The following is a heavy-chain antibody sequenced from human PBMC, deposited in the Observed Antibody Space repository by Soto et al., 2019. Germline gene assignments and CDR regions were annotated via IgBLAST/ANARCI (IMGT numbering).Heavy chain of an antibody. Sequence: EVQLLESGGGLVQPGGSLRLSCAASGFTFSSYAMSWVRQAPGKGLEWVSAISGSGGSTYYADSVKGRFTISRDNSKNPLYLQTNSLRAEDTAVYYCAKDGYTSSWRAYNCFDPWGQGTLVTLSS. V-gene: IGHV3-23*01. CDR2: ISGSGGST. D-gene: IGHD6-13*01. CDR3: AKDGYTSSWRAYNCFDP. CDR1: GFTFSSYA. J-gene: IGHJ5*02.